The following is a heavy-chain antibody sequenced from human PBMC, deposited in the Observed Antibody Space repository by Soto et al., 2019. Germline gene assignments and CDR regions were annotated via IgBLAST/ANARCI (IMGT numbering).Heavy chain of an antibody. J-gene: IGHJ5*02. CDR2: VYPSHSRT. CDR3: ARGNLLSWFGP. Sequence: GESLKISCEGSGYSFAGYWIVWVRQMPGKGLEWMGIVYPSHSRTKYSPSFQGQVTFSADTTTNTAYLQWSSLKPSDTAMYYCARGNLLSWFGPWGQGTQVTGSS. CDR1: GYSFAGYW. V-gene: IGHV5-51*01.